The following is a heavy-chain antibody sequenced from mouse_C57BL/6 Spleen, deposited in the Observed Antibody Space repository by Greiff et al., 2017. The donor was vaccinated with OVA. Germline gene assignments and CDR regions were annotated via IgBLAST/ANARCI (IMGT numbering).Heavy chain of an antibody. J-gene: IGHJ1*03. CDR2: ISYSGST. CDR1: GYSITSDY. V-gene: IGHV3-8*01. CDR3: ARLTSYWYFDV. D-gene: IGHD1-3*01. Sequence: VPLQPSGPGLAKPSQTLSLTCSVTGYSITSDYWNWFRKFPGNKLEYMGYISYSGSTSHTPARKGRCSKTRDTSKNQYYLQLNSVTTEDTATYYCARLTSYWYFDVWGTGTTVTVSS.